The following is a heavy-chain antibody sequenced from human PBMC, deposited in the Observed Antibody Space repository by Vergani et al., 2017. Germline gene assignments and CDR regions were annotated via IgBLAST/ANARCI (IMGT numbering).Heavy chain of an antibody. CDR2: IQFDGSNQ. Sequence: QMQLVESGGGVVQRGGSLGLSCATSGFTLSNYDMQWIRQGPGKGLEFVAFIQFDGSNQYYADSVKGRFTLSRDFSKNTLYLQMNSLRTDDTATYYCAKHFRGWGIDYWGQGTQVIVSS. V-gene: IGHV3-30*02. CDR3: AKHFRGWGIDY. CDR1: GFTLSNYD. D-gene: IGHD3-16*01. J-gene: IGHJ4*02.